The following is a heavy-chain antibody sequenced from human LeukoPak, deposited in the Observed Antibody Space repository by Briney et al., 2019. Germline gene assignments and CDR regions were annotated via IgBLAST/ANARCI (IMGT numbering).Heavy chain of an antibody. Sequence: GESLKISCRGSGYSFTSCWIGWVRQMPGKGLEWMGIIYPGDSDTRYSPSFQGQVTISADKSISTAYLQWSSLKASDTAMYYCAREGRGGDTITKDALDIWGQGTMVTVSS. V-gene: IGHV5-51*01. D-gene: IGHD2-21*02. J-gene: IGHJ3*02. CDR3: AREGRGGDTITKDALDI. CDR1: GYSFTSCW. CDR2: IYPGDSDT.